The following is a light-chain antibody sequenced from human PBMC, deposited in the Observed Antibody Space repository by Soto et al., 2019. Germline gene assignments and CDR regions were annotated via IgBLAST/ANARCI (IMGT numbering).Light chain of an antibody. CDR2: DAS. CDR1: QSISSW. CDR3: QQCNSLLT. J-gene: IGKJ4*01. Sequence: DIQITQSPSTLSASVGDRVTITCRASQSISSWLAWYQQKPGKAPKLLIYDASSLESGVPSRFSGSGSGTEFTLTISGLQPDDFATYYCQQCNSLLTFGGGTKVDIK. V-gene: IGKV1-5*01.